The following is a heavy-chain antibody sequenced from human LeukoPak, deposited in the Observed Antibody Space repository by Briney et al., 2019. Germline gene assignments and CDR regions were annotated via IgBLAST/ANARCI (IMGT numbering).Heavy chain of an antibody. V-gene: IGHV1-69*13. D-gene: IGHD1-26*01. CDR2: IIPIFGTA. J-gene: IGHJ5*02. Sequence: GASVKVSCKASGGTFSSYAISWVRQAPGQGLEWMGGIIPIFGTANYAQEFRGRVTITADESTSTAYMELSSLRSEDTAVYYCARIRYSGSYYLGGLDWFDPWGQGTLVTVSS. CDR3: ARIRYSGSYYLGGLDWFDP. CDR1: GGTFSSYA.